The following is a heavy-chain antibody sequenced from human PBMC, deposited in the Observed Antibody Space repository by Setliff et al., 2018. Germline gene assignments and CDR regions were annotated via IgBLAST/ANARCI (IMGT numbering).Heavy chain of an antibody. D-gene: IGHD6-19*01. CDR3: ARSPPNRGSGSGWYGDF. V-gene: IGHV1-18*01. CDR1: GGTFSNYD. Sequence: ASVKVSCKASGGTFSNYDISWVRQAPGQGLEWMGWISAYDGNTKFAQNIQGRVTLTTDTPTSTAYMELRSLRSDDTAVYYCARSPPNRGSGSGWYGDFWGQGTLVTVSS. J-gene: IGHJ4*02. CDR2: ISAYDGNT.